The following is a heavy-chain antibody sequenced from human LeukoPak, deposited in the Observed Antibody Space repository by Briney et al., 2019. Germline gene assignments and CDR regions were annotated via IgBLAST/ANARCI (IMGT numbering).Heavy chain of an antibody. J-gene: IGHJ4*02. Sequence: GASVKVSCKASGYTFTSYGISWVRQAPGQGLEWMGWISAYNGNTNYAQKLQGRVTMATDTSTSTAYMELRSLRSDDTAVYYCARVPGLRYFDWLLPSSDYWGQGTLVTVSS. D-gene: IGHD3-9*01. CDR2: ISAYNGNT. CDR3: ARVPGLRYFDWLLPSSDY. V-gene: IGHV1-18*01. CDR1: GYTFTSYG.